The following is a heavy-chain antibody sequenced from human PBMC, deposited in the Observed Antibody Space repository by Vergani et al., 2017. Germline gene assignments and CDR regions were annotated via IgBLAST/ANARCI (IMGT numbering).Heavy chain of an antibody. CDR1: GFTFGGYA. J-gene: IGHJ3*02. Sequence: EVQLVESGGGLVQPGRSLRLSCTASGFTFGGYAMSWFRQAPGKGLEWVGFIRSKAYGGTTEYAASVKGRFTISRDDSKSIAYLQMNSLKTEDTAVYYCTRGAGGSYYDAFDIWGQGTMVTVSS. CDR2: IRSKAYGGTT. D-gene: IGHD1-26*01. V-gene: IGHV3-49*03. CDR3: TRGAGGSYYDAFDI.